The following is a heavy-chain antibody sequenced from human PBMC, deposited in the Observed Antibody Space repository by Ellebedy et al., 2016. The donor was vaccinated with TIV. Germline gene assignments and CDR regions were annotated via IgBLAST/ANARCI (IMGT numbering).Heavy chain of an antibody. Sequence: AASVKVSCKASGYTFTSYGISWVRQAPGQGLEWMGWISAYNGNTNYAQKLQGRVTMTTDTSTSTAYMELRSLRSDDTAVYYCARAGYCSSTSCLGGWFDPWGQGTLVTVSS. CDR3: ARAGYCSSTSCLGGWFDP. CDR2: ISAYNGNT. CDR1: GYTFTSYG. J-gene: IGHJ5*02. V-gene: IGHV1-18*01. D-gene: IGHD2-2*01.